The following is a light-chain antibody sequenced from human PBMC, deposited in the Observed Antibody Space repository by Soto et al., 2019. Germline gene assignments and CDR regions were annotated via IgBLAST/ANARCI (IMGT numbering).Light chain of an antibody. CDR3: QQYNNWPPIT. CDR2: GAS. Sequence: EIVLTQSPGTLSLSPGESANLSCRASQSVSSSNLAWYQQKPGQAPRLIIYGASTRATGIPARFSGSGSGTEFTLTISSLQSEDFAFYYCQQYNNWPPITFGQGTRLEIK. V-gene: IGKV3-15*01. CDR1: QSVSSSN. J-gene: IGKJ5*01.